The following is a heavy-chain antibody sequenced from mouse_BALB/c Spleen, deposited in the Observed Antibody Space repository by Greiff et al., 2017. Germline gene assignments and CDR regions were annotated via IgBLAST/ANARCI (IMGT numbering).Heavy chain of an antibody. J-gene: IGHJ1*01. CDR1: GFTFSDYY. D-gene: IGHD2-14*01. CDR2: ISDGGSYT. Sequence: EVHLVESGGGLVKPGGSLKLSCAASGFTFSDYYMYWVRQTPEKRLEWVATISDGGSYTYYPDSVKGRFTISRDNAKNNLYLQMSSLKSEDTAMYYCAREGGTTYFDVWGAGTTVTVSS. V-gene: IGHV5-4*02. CDR3: AREGGTTYFDV.